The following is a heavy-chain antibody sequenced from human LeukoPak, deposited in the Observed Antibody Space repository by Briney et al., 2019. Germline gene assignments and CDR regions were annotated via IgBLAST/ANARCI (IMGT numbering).Heavy chain of an antibody. CDR1: GYTFTSYD. D-gene: IGHD3-22*01. J-gene: IGHJ1*01. CDR2: MNPNSGNT. CDR3: ARRMSYDSRVFQH. V-gene: IGHV1-8*01. Sequence: AASVTVFCKASGYTFTSYDINWVRQAAGQGLEWMGWMNPNSGNTVYAQKFQGRVTMTRNTSINTAYMELSSLTSEDTAVYYCARRMSYDSRVFQHWGQGTLVTVSS.